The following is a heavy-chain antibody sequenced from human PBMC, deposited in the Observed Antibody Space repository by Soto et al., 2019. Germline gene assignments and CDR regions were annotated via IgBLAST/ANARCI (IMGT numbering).Heavy chain of an antibody. CDR2: ISGSGGST. J-gene: IGHJ6*02. CDR1: GFTFSSYA. Sequence: EVQLLESGGGLVQPGGSLRLSCAASGFTFSSYAMSWVRQAPGKGLEWVSAISGSGGSTYYADSVKGRFTISRDNSKDTVYLQMNRLRAEDTAVYYCATAVAGTRGYYYDYGMDVWGQGTTVTVSS. CDR3: ATAVAGTRGYYYDYGMDV. V-gene: IGHV3-23*01. D-gene: IGHD6-19*01.